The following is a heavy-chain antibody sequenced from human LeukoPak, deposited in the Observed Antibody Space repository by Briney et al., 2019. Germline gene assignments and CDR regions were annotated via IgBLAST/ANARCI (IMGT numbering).Heavy chain of an antibody. V-gene: IGHV3-21*01. D-gene: IGHD3-10*01. Sequence: GGSLRLSCAASGFTFSSYSMNWVRQAPGKGLEWVSSISSSSSYIYYADSVKGRFTISRDNAKNSLYLQMNSLRAEDTAVYYCARDSEEYYGSGSYYYGMDVWGQGTTVTVSS. CDR2: ISSSSSYI. J-gene: IGHJ6*02. CDR3: ARDSEEYYGSGSYYYGMDV. CDR1: GFTFSSYS.